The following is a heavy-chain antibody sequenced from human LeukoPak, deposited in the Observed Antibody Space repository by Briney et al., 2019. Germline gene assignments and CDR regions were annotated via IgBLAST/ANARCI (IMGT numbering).Heavy chain of an antibody. Sequence: SETLSLTCAVYGGSFSGYYWSWIRQSPGKGLEWIGEINHSGSTNYNPSLKSRVTISVDTSKNQFSLKLSSVTAADTAVYYCARWAYSSGWDLLYYYGMDVWGQGTTVTVSS. J-gene: IGHJ6*02. V-gene: IGHV4-34*01. CDR1: GGSFSGYY. CDR2: INHSGST. CDR3: ARWAYSSGWDLLYYYGMDV. D-gene: IGHD6-19*01.